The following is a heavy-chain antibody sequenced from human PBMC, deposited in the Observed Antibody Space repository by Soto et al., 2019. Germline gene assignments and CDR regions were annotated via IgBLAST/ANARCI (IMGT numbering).Heavy chain of an antibody. J-gene: IGHJ6*02. D-gene: IGHD4-4*01. V-gene: IGHV4-59*01. CDR3: ARDIGNYYYYYGMDV. CDR2: TYYSGST. Sequence: SETLSLTCTVSGGSISSYYWSWIRQPPGKGLEWIGYTYYSGSTNYNPSLKSRVTISVDTSKNQFSLKLSSVTAADTAVYYCARDIGNYYYYYGMDVWGQGTTVTVSS. CDR1: GGSISSYY.